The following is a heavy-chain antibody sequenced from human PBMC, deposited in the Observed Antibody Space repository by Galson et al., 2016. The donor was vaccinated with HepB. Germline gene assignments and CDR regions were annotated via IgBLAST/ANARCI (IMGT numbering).Heavy chain of an antibody. CDR2: ISGSGGDT. V-gene: IGHV3-23*01. CDR1: GFTFSSYA. D-gene: IGHD1-1*01. Sequence: SLRLSCAASGFTFSSYAMSWVRQAPGKGLEWVSGISGSGGDTYYADSVKGRFTISRDNSRTTRYLQMNSLRAEDTAVYYCAKFSQTDPPHFDYWGQGTLVTVSS. J-gene: IGHJ4*02. CDR3: AKFSQTDPPHFDY.